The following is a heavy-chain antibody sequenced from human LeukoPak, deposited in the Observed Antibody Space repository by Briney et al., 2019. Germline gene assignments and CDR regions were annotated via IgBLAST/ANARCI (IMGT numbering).Heavy chain of an antibody. CDR3: AKDRTTVVTKYNFDY. V-gene: IGHV4-34*01. Sequence: SETLSLTCAVYGGSFSGYYWSWIRQPPGKGLEWIGEINHSGSTNYNPSLKSRVTISVDTSKNQFSLKLSSVTAADTAVYYCAKDRTTVVTKYNFDYWGQGTLVTVSS. J-gene: IGHJ4*02. D-gene: IGHD4-23*01. CDR1: GGSFSGYY. CDR2: INHSGST.